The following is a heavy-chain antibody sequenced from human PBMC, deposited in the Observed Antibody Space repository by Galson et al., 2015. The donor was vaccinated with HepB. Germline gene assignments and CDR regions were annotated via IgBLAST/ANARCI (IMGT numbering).Heavy chain of an antibody. V-gene: IGHV3-30*04. CDR1: GFTFSRYA. CDR2: ISNDGSNK. J-gene: IGHJ4*02. CDR3: ARGGAWMQLSYFFDF. D-gene: IGHD5-18*01. Sequence: SLRLSCAASGFTFSRYAMHWVRQAPVKGLEWVAVISNDGSNKYYADSVKGRFTISRDNSKNMVYLHVNSLRAEDTAVYYCARGGAWMQLSYFFDFWGQGTLVTVSS.